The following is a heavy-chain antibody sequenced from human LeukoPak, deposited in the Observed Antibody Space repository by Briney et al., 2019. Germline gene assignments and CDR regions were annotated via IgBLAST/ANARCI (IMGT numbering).Heavy chain of an antibody. CDR3: ARDRAEGMATIIDAFDI. D-gene: IGHD5-24*01. CDR2: IYSGKST. CDR1: GLTVSSNY. Sequence: GGSLRLSCVASGLTVSSNYMSWVRQAPGKGLEWVSVIYSGKSTYYADSVKGRFTISRDNSKNTLYLQMNSLRAEDTAVYYCARDRAEGMATIIDAFDIWGQGTMVTVSS. J-gene: IGHJ3*02. V-gene: IGHV3-66*01.